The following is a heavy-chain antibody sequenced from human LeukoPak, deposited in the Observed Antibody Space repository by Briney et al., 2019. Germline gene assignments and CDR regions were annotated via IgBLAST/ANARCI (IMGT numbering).Heavy chain of an antibody. CDR1: EFTFSSFP. Sequence: GGSLRLFCAASEFTFSSFPMQWVRQAPGKGLEWVSGISGSGDSQYDAHPVKGRLPISRDNSKNTLYLQVNRLRAEDTAIYYCAKVGGGWYFDYWGQGTLVTVSS. V-gene: IGHV3-23*01. D-gene: IGHD2-15*01. CDR2: ISGSGDSQ. CDR3: AKVGGGWYFDY. J-gene: IGHJ4*02.